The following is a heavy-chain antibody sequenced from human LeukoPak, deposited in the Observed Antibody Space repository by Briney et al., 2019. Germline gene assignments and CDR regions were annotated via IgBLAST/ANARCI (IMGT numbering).Heavy chain of an antibody. Sequence: AASVKVSCTASGCTFSSYAISWVRQAPGQGLEWMGGIIPIFGTADYAQKFQGRVTITADESTSTAYMELSSLRSEDTAVYYFASISGYDSRSSDYWGQGTLVTVSS. CDR3: ASISGYDSRSSDY. V-gene: IGHV1-69*13. D-gene: IGHD5-12*01. CDR1: GCTFSSYA. CDR2: IIPIFGTA. J-gene: IGHJ4*02.